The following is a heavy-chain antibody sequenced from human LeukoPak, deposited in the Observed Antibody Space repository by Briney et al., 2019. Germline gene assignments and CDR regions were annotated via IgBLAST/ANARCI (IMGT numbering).Heavy chain of an antibody. CDR2: ISYDGSNK. CDR1: GFTFSSYA. J-gene: IGHJ4*02. D-gene: IGHD6-19*01. CDR3: ARSSGFLYFDY. V-gene: IGHV3-30-3*01. Sequence: GGSLRLSCAASGFTFSSYAMHWVRQAPGEGLEWVAVISYDGSNKYYADSVKGRFTISRDNSKNTLYLQMNSLRAEDTAVYYCARSSGFLYFDYWGQGTLVTVSS.